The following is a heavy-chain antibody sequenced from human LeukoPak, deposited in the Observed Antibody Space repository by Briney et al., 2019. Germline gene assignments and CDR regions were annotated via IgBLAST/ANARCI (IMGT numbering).Heavy chain of an antibody. CDR2: VWSDGNGK. D-gene: IGHD4-17*01. CDR1: AFTFSTYG. J-gene: IGHJ4*02. V-gene: IGHV3-33*01. Sequence: GGSLRLSCAASAFTFSTYGMHWVRQAPGKGLEWVALVWSDGNGKFYADSVKGRFTISRDNSKNTVYLQMNSLRDEDTAVYYCVRVLTVTFDSWGQGTLVTVSS. CDR3: VRVLTVTFDS.